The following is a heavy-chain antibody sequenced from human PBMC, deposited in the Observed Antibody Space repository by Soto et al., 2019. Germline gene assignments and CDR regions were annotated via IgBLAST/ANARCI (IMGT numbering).Heavy chain of an antibody. Sequence: TSVTLSLTCAVFGGSVNSGNYYWSWIRQPPGKGLEWIGEMSHSGGTHFNPSLKSRVTISVDTSKNQFSLKMSSVTAADTALYYCARVERGTATTVVDAFDIWGPGTMVTVSS. CDR2: MSHSGGT. CDR3: ARVERGTATTVVDAFDI. V-gene: IGHV4-61*01. D-gene: IGHD1-1*01. CDR1: GGSVNSGNYY. J-gene: IGHJ3*02.